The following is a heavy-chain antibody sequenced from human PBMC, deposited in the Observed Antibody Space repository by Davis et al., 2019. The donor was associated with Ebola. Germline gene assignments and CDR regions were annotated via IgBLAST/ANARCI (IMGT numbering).Heavy chain of an antibody. CDR1: GFTFSSYA. J-gene: IGHJ4*02. CDR2: ISYDGSNK. CDR3: ARAPYYYDSSGYAPDH. Sequence: GESLKISCAASGFTFSSYAMHWVRQAPGKGLEWVAGISYDGSNKHYTDSVKGRFTISRDNSMNTLYVQMNSLRAEDTAVYYFARAPYYYDSSGYAPDHWGQGTLVTVSS. D-gene: IGHD3-22*01. V-gene: IGHV3-30-3*01.